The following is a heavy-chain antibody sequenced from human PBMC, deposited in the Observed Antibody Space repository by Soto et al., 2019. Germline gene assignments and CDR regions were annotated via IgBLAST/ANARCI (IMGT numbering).Heavy chain of an antibody. CDR1: GGSISSYY. D-gene: IGHD1-1*01. CDR3: ARDVDYNNWVLYY. J-gene: IGHJ4*02. Sequence: QVQLQESGPGLVKPSETLSLTCTVSGGSISSYYWSWIRQTAGKGLEWIGRVYSSGSTNYNPSLKSRVTMSVDASKNQFSLKLSSVTAADTAVYYYARDVDYNNWVLYYWGQGSLVTVSS. V-gene: IGHV4-4*07. CDR2: VYSSGST.